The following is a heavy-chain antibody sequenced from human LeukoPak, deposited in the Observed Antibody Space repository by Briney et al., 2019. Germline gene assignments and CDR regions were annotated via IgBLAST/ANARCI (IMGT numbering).Heavy chain of an antibody. Sequence: GGSLRLSCVASGLPIADFAMHWVRQAPGEGLERVSLMSGEGYSTFYADSVKGRFSISRDNSKNSLSLEMNSLRTEDTAMYYCARESGQFDYWGQGTLVAVS. V-gene: IGHV3-43*02. CDR3: ARESGQFDY. CDR1: GLPIADFA. J-gene: IGHJ4*02. CDR2: MSGEGYST.